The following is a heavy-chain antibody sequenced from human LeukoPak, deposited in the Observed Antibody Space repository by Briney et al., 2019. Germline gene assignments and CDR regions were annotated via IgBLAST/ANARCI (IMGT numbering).Heavy chain of an antibody. V-gene: IGHV4-39*07. D-gene: IGHD4-17*01. CDR2: IYYSGST. J-gene: IGHJ5*02. Sequence: SETLSLTCTVSGGSISSSSYYWGWIRQPPGKGLEWIGSIYYSGSTYYNPSLKSRVTISVDTSKNQFSLKLSSVTAADTAVYYCARSDGDRGWFDPWGQGTLVTVSS. CDR3: ARSDGDRGWFDP. CDR1: GGSISSSSYY.